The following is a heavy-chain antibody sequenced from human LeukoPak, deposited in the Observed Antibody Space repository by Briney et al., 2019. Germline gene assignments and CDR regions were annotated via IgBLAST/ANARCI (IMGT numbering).Heavy chain of an antibody. CDR3: ARGFFGGLIVDDAF. J-gene: IGHJ3*01. Sequence: SETLSLTCTVSGGSVSSGSYYWSWIRQPPGKGLEWIGYIYYSGSTNYNPSLKSRVTISVDTSKNQFSLKLSPVTAADTAVYYCARGFFGGLIVDDAFWGQGTMVTVSS. CDR1: GGSVSSGSYY. D-gene: IGHD3-16*02. V-gene: IGHV4-61*01. CDR2: IYYSGST.